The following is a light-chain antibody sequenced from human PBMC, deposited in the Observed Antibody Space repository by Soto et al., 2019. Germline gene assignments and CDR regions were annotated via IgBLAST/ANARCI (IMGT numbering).Light chain of an antibody. Sequence: QSALTQPASVSGSPGQAITISCTGTSSDVGGYNYVSWYQQHPGKAPKLMIYDVSNRPSGVSNRFSGSQSGNTDSLAISGLQAEEEEDYYCSSYIRSSTLEGVFGGGTQLTVL. CDR3: SSYIRSSTLEGV. CDR1: SSDVGGYNY. V-gene: IGLV2-14*01. J-gene: IGLJ3*02. CDR2: DVS.